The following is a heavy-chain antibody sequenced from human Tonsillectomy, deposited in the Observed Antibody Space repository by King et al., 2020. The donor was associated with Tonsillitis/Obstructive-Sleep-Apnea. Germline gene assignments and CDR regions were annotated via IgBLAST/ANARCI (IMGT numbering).Heavy chain of an antibody. CDR1: GFTFSSYD. J-gene: IGHJ2*01. Sequence: VQLVESGGGLVQPGGSLRLSCAASGFTFSSYDMSWVRQAPGKGLEWVSVISANGGSTYYADSVKGRFTISRDNSKNTLYLQMNSLRAEDTAVYYCAKDENWYFDLWGRGTLVTVSS. CDR3: AKDENWYFDL. V-gene: IGHV3-23*04. CDR2: ISANGGST.